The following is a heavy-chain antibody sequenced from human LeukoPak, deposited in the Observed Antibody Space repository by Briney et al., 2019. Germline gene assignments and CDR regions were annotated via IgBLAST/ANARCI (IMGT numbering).Heavy chain of an antibody. CDR3: VRDFASCIGGSCYGDY. J-gene: IGHJ4*02. CDR1: RFTLSNLA. D-gene: IGHD2-15*01. Sequence: PGGSVSLSCAVSRFTLSNLAMRCDSHAPGRGRVWVSAIEVGGDRAYHADSVKGRFTIPRDNTQNTLFLQRSRLRAHDTAGYHCVRDFASCIGGSCYGDYWGQGALVTVSS. CDR2: IEVGGDRA. V-gene: IGHV3-23*01.